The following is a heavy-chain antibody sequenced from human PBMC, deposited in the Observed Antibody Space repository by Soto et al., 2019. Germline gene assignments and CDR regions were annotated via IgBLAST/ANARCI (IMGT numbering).Heavy chain of an antibody. CDR2: INAGNGDT. CDR3: ARVMGYCSSSSCWGFDI. V-gene: IGHV1-3*01. D-gene: IGHD2-2*01. Sequence: ASVKVSCKASGYTFTSYAVHCVRQAPGQRLEWMGWINAGNGDTKYSQKFQGRVTITRDTSASTAYMELSSLRSEDTAVYYCARVMGYCSSSSCWGFDIWGQGTMVTVSS. J-gene: IGHJ3*02. CDR1: GYTFTSYA.